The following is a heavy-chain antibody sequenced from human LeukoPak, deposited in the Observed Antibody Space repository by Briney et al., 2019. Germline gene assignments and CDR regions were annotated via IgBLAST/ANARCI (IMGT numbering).Heavy chain of an antibody. J-gene: IGHJ5*01. CDR1: GLTLSNYG. CDR3: AKSDWFDP. CDR2: ISGSGGGT. Sequence: PGGSLRLSCAVSGLTLSNYGMSWVRQAPGKGLEWVAGISGSGGGTNYADSVKGRFTISRDNARSTLFLQMNSLGVDDTAVYYCAKSDWFDPWGRGILVTVSS. V-gene: IGHV3-23*01.